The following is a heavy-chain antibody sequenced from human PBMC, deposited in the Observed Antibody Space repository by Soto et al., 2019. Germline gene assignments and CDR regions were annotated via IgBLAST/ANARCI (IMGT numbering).Heavy chain of an antibody. D-gene: IGHD2-2*01. J-gene: IGHJ6*01. CDR3: VRDRWVVAGVSPPWGYYGMDV. CDR2: ISANNGYT. CDR1: GYNFISYG. Sequence: QLVQSGAEAKKPGASVTVSCRASGYNFISYGIAWVRQAPGEGLEWMGWISANNGYTKYAQKFRGRVTMTTDTPTTTAYMEMRSLTSDDTAVYYCVRDRWVVAGVSPPWGYYGMDVWGQGTTVTVSS. V-gene: IGHV1-18*01.